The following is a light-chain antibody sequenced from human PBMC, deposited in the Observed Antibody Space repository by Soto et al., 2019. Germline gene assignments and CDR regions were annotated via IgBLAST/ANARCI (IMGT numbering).Light chain of an antibody. J-gene: IGKJ4*01. CDR1: QSVSNSH. V-gene: IGKV3-20*01. CDR2: GAS. CDR3: QQYDKSSLT. Sequence: EIVLTQSPGTLSLSPGERATLSCRASQSVSNSHLAWHQQKPGQAPRLLIFGASTRAAGIPDRFSGSGSGTDFTLTIYRLEPDDYAVYYCQQYDKSSLTFGGGTTVEIK.